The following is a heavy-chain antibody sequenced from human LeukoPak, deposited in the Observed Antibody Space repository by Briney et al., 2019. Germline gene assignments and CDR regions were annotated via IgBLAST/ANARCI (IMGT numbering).Heavy chain of an antibody. CDR2: INAANGNA. CDR3: ARMDCSSASCYSYYYYGMDV. Sequence: SVKVSCKTSGHSITNFAMHWVRQAPGQSLEWMGWINAANGNAEYSQRFQDRVTITRDTSASTAYMELSSLRSEDTAVYYCARMDCSSASCYSYYYYGMDVWGQGTTVTVSS. J-gene: IGHJ6*02. V-gene: IGHV1-3*01. D-gene: IGHD2-2*02. CDR1: GHSITNFA.